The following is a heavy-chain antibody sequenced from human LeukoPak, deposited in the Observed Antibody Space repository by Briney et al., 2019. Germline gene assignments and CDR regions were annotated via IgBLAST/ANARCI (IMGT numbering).Heavy chain of an antibody. CDR2: IWYDGSNK. J-gene: IGHJ6*02. D-gene: IGHD4-23*01. CDR1: GFTFSTYG. CDR3: AREAYGGNFPYYYYGMDV. Sequence: GRSLRLSCVASGFTFSTYGMHWVRQAPGKGLEWVAFIWYDGSNKYSADSVKGRFAISSDNSKNTLSLQMNNLRAEDTAVYYCAREAYGGNFPYYYYGMDVWSQGTTVTVSS. V-gene: IGHV3-33*01.